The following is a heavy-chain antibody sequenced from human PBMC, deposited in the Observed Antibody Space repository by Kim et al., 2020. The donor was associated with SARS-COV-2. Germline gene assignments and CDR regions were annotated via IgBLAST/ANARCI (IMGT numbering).Heavy chain of an antibody. J-gene: IGHJ2*01. CDR3: AREGRQCSSSSCYWDGYFDL. CDR2: IRYSGST. CDR1: GGSISSGGYY. D-gene: IGHD2-2*01. Sequence: SETLSLTCTVSGGSISSGGYYWSWIRQHPGKGLEWIGNIRYSGSTYYNPSLKSRASISLDTSNNQFSLKLSSVTAADTAVFYCAREGRQCSSSSCYWDGYFDLWGRGTLVTVSS. V-gene: IGHV4-31*03.